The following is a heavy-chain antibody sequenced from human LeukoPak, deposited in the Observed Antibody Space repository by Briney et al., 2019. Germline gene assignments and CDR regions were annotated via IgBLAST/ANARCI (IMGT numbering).Heavy chain of an antibody. CDR1: GFPFSNPW. J-gene: IGHJ5*02. CDR3: TTDQPPYSA. Sequence: PGGSLRLSCAASGFPFSNPWMSWVRRAPGKGLGWVGRIKSKTDGGTTDYAAPVKGRFTISRDDSKNTLYLQMNSLKTEETAVYYCTTDQPPYSAWGQGTLVTVSS. V-gene: IGHV3-15*01. CDR2: IKSKTDGGTT. D-gene: IGHD2-21*01.